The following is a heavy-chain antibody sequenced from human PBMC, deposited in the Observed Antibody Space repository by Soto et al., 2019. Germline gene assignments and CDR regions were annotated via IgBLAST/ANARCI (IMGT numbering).Heavy chain of an antibody. J-gene: IGHJ4*02. D-gene: IGHD5-18*01. CDR2: IYSGGSA. V-gene: IGHV3-66*04. CDR3: ARHGYSYGGGYFDY. CDR1: GFTVSSNY. Sequence: EVPLVESGGGLVQPGGSLRLSCAASGFTVSSNYMSWVRQAPGKGLEWVSVIYSGGSAYYADSVKGRFTISRDNSKNTLYLQMISLRAEDTAVYYCARHGYSYGGGYFDYWGQGTLVTVSS.